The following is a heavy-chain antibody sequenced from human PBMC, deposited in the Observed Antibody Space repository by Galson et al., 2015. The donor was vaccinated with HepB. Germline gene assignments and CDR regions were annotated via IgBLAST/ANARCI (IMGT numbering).Heavy chain of an antibody. J-gene: IGHJ4*02. D-gene: IGHD3-22*01. V-gene: IGHV3-23*01. CDR3: AKDPLNYYDSSGYSSFGDY. CDR1: GFTFSSYA. Sequence: SLRLSCAASGFTFSSYAMSWVRQAPGKGLEWVSAISGSGGSTYYADSVKGRFTISRDNSKNTLYLQMNSLRAEDTAVYYCAKDPLNYYDSSGYSSFGDYWGQGTLVTVSS. CDR2: ISGSGGST.